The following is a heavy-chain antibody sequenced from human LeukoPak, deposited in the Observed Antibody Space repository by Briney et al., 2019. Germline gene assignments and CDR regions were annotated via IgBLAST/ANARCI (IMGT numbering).Heavy chain of an antibody. CDR3: ARDEEYYYDSSGYYPPGY. D-gene: IGHD3-22*01. V-gene: IGHV3-21*01. CDR2: ISSSSSYI. CDR1: GFTFSSYS. Sequence: GGSLRLSCAASGFTFSSYSMNWVRQAPGKGLEWVSSISSSSSYIYYADSVKGRFTISRDNAKNSLYLQMNSLRAEDTAVYYCARDEEYYYDSSGYYPPGYWGQGTLVTVSS. J-gene: IGHJ4*02.